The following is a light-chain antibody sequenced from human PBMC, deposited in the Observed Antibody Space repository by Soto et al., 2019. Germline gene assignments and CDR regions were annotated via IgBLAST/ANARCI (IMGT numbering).Light chain of an antibody. CDR2: EVS. CDR3: SSYAGSNNLV. CDR1: KNDIGVYDF. Sequence: QSALTQPPSASGSPGQSVTISCTGTKNDIGVYDFVSWYQHHPGKAPRLIIYEVSRRPFGVPDRFSGSKSGNTASLTVSGLQAEDEADYYCSSYAGSNNLVFGGGTKLTVL. J-gene: IGLJ3*02. V-gene: IGLV2-8*01.